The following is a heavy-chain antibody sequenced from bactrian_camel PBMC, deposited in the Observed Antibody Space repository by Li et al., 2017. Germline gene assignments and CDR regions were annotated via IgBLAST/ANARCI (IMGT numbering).Heavy chain of an antibody. V-gene: IGHV3S26*01. D-gene: IGHD7*01. CDR3: AAHSRLVCNGKYDY. CDR1: GFTGSNDC. J-gene: IGHJ4*01. Sequence: VQLVESGGGSALAGGSVRLSCVASGFTGSNDCMGWFRQVSGEEREGVARIDKRGGVSYADSVKGRFTISKDNARNALYLQMNSLKPEDTAMYYCAAHSRLVCNGKYDYWGQGTQVTVS. CDR2: IDKRGGV.